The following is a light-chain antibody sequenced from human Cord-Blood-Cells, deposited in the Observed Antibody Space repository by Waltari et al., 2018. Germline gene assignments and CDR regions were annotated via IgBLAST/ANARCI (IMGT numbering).Light chain of an antibody. V-gene: IGKV1-39*01. CDR1: QSISSY. CDR2: AAS. Sequence: DIQMTQSPSSLSASVGDRVTITCRASQSISSYLNWYQQKPGKAHKLLIYAASSLQSGVPSRFRGSGSGTDFTLTISSLQPEDFATYYCQQSYSTPGTFGQGTRLEIK. J-gene: IGKJ5*01. CDR3: QQSYSTPGT.